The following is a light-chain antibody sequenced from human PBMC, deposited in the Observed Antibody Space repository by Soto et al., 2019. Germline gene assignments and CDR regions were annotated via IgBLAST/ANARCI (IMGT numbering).Light chain of an antibody. CDR1: SSDVGGSNF. Sequence: QSVLTQPPSASGSPGQSVTISCTGTSSDVGGSNFVSWYQQHPGKAPKLMIYEVTKRPSGVPDRFSGSKSGDTASLTVSGLQADDEADYYCSSYAGSNNYVFGTGTKVTVL. J-gene: IGLJ1*01. CDR2: EVT. V-gene: IGLV2-8*01. CDR3: SSYAGSNNYV.